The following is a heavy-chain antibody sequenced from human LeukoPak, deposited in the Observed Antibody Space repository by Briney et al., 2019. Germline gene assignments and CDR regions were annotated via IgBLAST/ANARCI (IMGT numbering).Heavy chain of an antibody. CDR2: IISDGSTT. D-gene: IGHD3-22*01. CDR3: ARISYDSSGYYDY. CDR1: GFTFSSYW. J-gene: IGHJ4*02. V-gene: IGHV3-74*01. Sequence: GSLRLSCAASGFTFSSYWIHWVRQAPGKGLVWVARIISDGSTTSYADSVKGRFTISRDTAKNTLYLQMNSLRADDTAVYYCARISYDSSGYYDYWGQGALVTVSP.